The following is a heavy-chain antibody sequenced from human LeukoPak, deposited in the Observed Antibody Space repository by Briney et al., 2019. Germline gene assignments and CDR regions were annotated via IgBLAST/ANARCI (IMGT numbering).Heavy chain of an antibody. CDR2: ITPNSDDT. CDR1: GYTVTGYY. V-gene: IGHV1-2*02. CDR3: ARSPIGLGFFDY. Sequence: ASVKVSCKASGYTVTGYYIHWVRQAPGQGLEWMGWITPNSDDTDYAQKFQGRVSMTRDTSISTAYMELSSLRSDDTAVYYCARSPIGLGFFDYWGQGTLVTVSS. D-gene: IGHD7-27*01. J-gene: IGHJ4*02.